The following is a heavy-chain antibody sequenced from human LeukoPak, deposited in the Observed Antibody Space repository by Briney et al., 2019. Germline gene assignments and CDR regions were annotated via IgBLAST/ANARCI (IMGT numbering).Heavy chain of an antibody. V-gene: IGHV4-59*01. Sequence: SETLSLTCTVSGFSITSYYWSWIRQPPGKGLEWIGLIHYSGSTTYNPSLKNRVTMSVDTSKNQFSLQLRSVTAADTALYYCARDIREVGATHYFDYWGQGTLVTVTS. J-gene: IGHJ4*02. CDR1: GFSITSYY. D-gene: IGHD1-26*01. CDR2: IHYSGST. CDR3: ARDIREVGATHYFDY.